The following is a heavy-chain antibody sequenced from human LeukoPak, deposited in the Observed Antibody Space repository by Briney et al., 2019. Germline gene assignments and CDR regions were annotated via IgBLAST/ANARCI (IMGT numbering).Heavy chain of an antibody. J-gene: IGHJ5*02. CDR3: ARGSVLLWFGEPNPNWFDP. CDR1: GGSINSYY. V-gene: IGHV4-4*07. Sequence: KASETLSLTCTVSGGSINSYYWSWIRQPAGKGLEWLGRIYTSGSTNYNPSLKSRVTMSVDTSKNQFSLKLSSVTAADTAVYYCARGSVLLWFGEPNPNWFDPWGQGTLVTVSS. CDR2: IYTSGST. D-gene: IGHD3-10*01.